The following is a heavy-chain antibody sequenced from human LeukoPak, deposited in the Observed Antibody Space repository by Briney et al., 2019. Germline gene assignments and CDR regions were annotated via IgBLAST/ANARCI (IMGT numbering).Heavy chain of an antibody. D-gene: IGHD2-2*01. CDR3: ARRGRNGSGTSPLHYFDY. V-gene: IGHV3-23*01. CDR2: IGGSGHST. CDR1: GFTFSTYA. Sequence: GGSLRLSCAASGFTFSTYAMSWVRQAPGKGLEWVSTIGGSGHSTYYADSVKGQFTISRDNSKNTLYVQMNSLRAEDTAVYYRARRGRNGSGTSPLHYFDYWGQGTLVTVSS. J-gene: IGHJ4*02.